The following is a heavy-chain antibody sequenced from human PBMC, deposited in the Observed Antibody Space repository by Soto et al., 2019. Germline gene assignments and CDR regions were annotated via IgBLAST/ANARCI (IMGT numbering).Heavy chain of an antibody. J-gene: IGHJ4*02. Sequence: QITLKESGPTLVKPTQTLTLTCTFSGFPLSTSGVSVGWIRQPPGKALEWLALIYWDDDKRYSPSLKSRLTITEDTSKIQVVLTMTNMDPVDTATYYCAHRATVTSTLMWYYFDYWGQGTLVTVSS. V-gene: IGHV2-5*02. CDR1: GFPLSTSGVS. D-gene: IGHD4-17*01. CDR3: AHRATVTSTLMWYYFDY. CDR2: IYWDDDK.